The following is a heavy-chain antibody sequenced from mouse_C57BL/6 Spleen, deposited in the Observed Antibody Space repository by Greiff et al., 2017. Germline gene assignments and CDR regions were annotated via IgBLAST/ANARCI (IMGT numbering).Heavy chain of an antibody. CDR3: ASGRGYFDY. D-gene: IGHD1-1*02. V-gene: IGHV3-6*01. CDR2: ISYDGSN. J-gene: IGHJ2*01. CDR1: GYSITSGYY. Sequence: EVKLLESGPGLVKPSQSLSLTCSVTGYSITSGYYWNWIRQFPGNELEWMGYISYDGSNNYNPSLKNRISITRDTSKNQFFLKLNSVTTEDTATYYCASGRGYFDYWGQGTTLTVSS.